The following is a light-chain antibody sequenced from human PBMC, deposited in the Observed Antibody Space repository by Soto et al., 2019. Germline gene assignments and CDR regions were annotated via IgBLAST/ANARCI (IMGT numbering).Light chain of an antibody. CDR1: QTIVTW. V-gene: IGKV1-5*03. J-gene: IGKJ2*01. Sequence: DVQMTQSPSTLSASIGDTVTITCRASQTIVTWLAWYQQKPGRPPKLLIYMASILESGVPSRFSGRGSGTEFTLTISGLQPDDLGTYYCQQYNSYPKTFGGGTKLDI. CDR3: QQYNSYPKT. CDR2: MAS.